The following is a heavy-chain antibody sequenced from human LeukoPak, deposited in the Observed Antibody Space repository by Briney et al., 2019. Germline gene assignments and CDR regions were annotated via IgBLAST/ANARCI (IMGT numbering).Heavy chain of an antibody. V-gene: IGHV4-4*07. D-gene: IGHD6-13*01. CDR1: GGSIRSYY. J-gene: IGHJ6*03. CDR2: VYSSGGT. Sequence: SETLSLTCTVSGGSIRSYYWSWIRQPAGEGLEWIGSVYSSGGTNYNPSLKSRVTMSVDTSKSQFSLHLSSVTAADTAVYYCARVYSSSWWDYMDVWGKGTTVTVSS. CDR3: ARVYSSSWWDYMDV.